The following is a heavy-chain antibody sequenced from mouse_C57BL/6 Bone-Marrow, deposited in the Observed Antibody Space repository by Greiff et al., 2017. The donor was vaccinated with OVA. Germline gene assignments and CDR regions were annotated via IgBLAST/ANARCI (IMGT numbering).Heavy chain of an antibody. V-gene: IGHV14-4*01. D-gene: IGHD2-1*01. Sequence: VQLQQSGAELVRPGASVKLSCTASGFNIKDDYMHWVKQRPEPGLEWIGWIDPENGDTEYASKFQGKATITADTSSNPAYLQLSSLTSEDTAIYYCTSYGNFNYWGQGTTLTVSS. CDR2: IDPENGDT. J-gene: IGHJ2*01. CDR3: TSYGNFNY. CDR1: GFNIKDDY.